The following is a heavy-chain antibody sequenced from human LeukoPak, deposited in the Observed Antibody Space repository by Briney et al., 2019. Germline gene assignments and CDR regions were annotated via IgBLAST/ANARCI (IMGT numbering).Heavy chain of an antibody. V-gene: IGHV4-34*01. J-gene: IGHJ6*03. D-gene: IGHD3-16*01. CDR2: INHSGST. CDR1: GGSFSGYY. CDR3: ARGGVSGYYFYMDV. Sequence: SETLSLTCAVYGGSFSGYYWSWIRQPPGKGLEWIGEINHSGSTNYNPSLKSRVTISVDTSQNQVSLKLSSVTAADTAVYYCARGGVSGYYFYMDVWGKGTTATISS.